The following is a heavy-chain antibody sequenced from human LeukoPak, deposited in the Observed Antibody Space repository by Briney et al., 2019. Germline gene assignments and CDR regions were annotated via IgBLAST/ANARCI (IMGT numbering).Heavy chain of an antibody. CDR2: IYYSGST. D-gene: IGHD3-3*01. CDR1: GGSISSSSYY. V-gene: IGHV4-39*07. Sequence: SETLSLTCTVSGGSISSSSYYWGWIRQPPGKGLEWIGSIYYSGSTYYNPSLKSRVTVSVDTSKNQFSLKLSSVTAADTAVYYRAREVQLVTIFGVVRYFDYWGQGTLVTVSS. J-gene: IGHJ4*02. CDR3: AREVQLVTIFGVVRYFDY.